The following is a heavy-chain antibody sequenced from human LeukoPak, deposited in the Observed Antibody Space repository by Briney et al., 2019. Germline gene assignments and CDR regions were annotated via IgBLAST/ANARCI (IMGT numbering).Heavy chain of an antibody. J-gene: IGHJ2*01. CDR2: FDPEDGET. CDR3: ATDRLAYDFWSGYLRYYCYFDL. Sequence: ASVKVSCKVSGYTLTELSMHWVRQAPGKGLEWMGGFDPEDGETIYAQKFQGRVTMTEDTSTDTAYMELSSLRSEDTAVYYCATDRLAYDFWSGYLRYYCYFDLWGRGTLVTVSS. V-gene: IGHV1-24*01. CDR1: GYTLTELS. D-gene: IGHD3-3*01.